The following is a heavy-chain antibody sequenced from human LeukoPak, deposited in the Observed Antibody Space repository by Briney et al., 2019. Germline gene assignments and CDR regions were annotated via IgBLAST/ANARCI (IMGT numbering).Heavy chain of an antibody. Sequence: GGSLRLSCAASGFTFSNFGMHWVRQAPGKGLEWVAFIRYDGSNTYYADSVKGRFTISRDNSKNTLYLQMNSLRAEDTAVYYCAKGPYYGSGSYDSYWGQGTLVTVPS. D-gene: IGHD3-10*01. CDR3: AKGPYYGSGSYDSY. CDR1: GFTFSNFG. CDR2: IRYDGSNT. J-gene: IGHJ4*02. V-gene: IGHV3-30*02.